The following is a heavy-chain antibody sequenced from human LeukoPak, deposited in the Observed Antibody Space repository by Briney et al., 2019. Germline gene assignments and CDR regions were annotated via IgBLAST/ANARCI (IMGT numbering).Heavy chain of an antibody. CDR1: GYTFTGYY. V-gene: IGHV1-2*06. J-gene: IGHJ6*02. CDR2: INPNSGGT. Sequence: ASVKVSCTASGYTFTGYYMHWVRQAPGQGLEWMGRINPNSGGTNYAQKFQGRVTMTRDTSISTAYIELSRLRSDDTAVYYCARDRDPYSSGSFAVYYGMDVWGQGTTVTVSS. CDR3: ARDRDPYSSGSFAVYYGMDV. D-gene: IGHD6-19*01.